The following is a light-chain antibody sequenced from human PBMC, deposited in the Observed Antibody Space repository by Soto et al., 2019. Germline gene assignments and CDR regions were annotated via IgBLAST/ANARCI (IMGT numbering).Light chain of an antibody. CDR2: EVS. V-gene: IGLV2-14*01. CDR1: SSDVGGYNY. Sequence: QSVLTQPASVSGSPGQSITISCTGTSSDVGGYNYVSWYQQHPGKAPKVIIFEVSNRPSGVSHRFSGSKSGDTASLTISGLQAEDEADYYCSSYTSIINVNVVFGGGTK. CDR3: SSYTSIINVNVV. J-gene: IGLJ2*01.